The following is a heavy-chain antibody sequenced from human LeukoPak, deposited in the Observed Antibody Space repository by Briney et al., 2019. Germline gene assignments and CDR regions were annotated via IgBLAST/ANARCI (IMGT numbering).Heavy chain of an antibody. J-gene: IGHJ4*02. CDR3: ARDPNDGYAFLDY. Sequence: GGSLRLSCAAPEFIVTNYHMNWVRQAPGKGLEWVSNIFDDGTTYYADSVKGRFTISRDISKNTAYLQMNSLRVEDTAVYYCARDPNDGYAFLDYWGQGTVVTVSS. D-gene: IGHD2-8*01. V-gene: IGHV3-66*02. CDR1: EFIVTNYH. CDR2: IFDDGTT.